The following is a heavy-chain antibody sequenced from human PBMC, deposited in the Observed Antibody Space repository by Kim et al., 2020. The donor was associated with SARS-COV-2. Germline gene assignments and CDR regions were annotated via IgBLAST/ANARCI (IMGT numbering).Heavy chain of an antibody. D-gene: IGHD2-2*01. Sequence: GRFTISRENSKNTRYLQMNSLRAEDTAVYYCAKTPGCSSTSCSSKYYFDYWGQGTLVTVSS. V-gene: IGHV3-30*02. CDR3: AKTPGCSSTSCSSKYYFDY. J-gene: IGHJ4*02.